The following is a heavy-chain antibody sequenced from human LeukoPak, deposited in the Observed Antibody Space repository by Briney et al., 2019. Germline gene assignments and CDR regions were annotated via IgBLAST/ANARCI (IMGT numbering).Heavy chain of an antibody. CDR1: GYTFTSYY. Sequence: ASVKVSCKASGYTFTSYYMHWVRQAPGQGREWMGIINPSGGSTSYAQKFQGRVTMTRDTSTSTVYMELSSLRSEDTAVYYCARGLNTAMVTTYYYYGMDVWGQGTTVTVSS. CDR2: INPSGGST. V-gene: IGHV1-46*01. D-gene: IGHD5-18*01. J-gene: IGHJ6*02. CDR3: ARGLNTAMVTTYYYYGMDV.